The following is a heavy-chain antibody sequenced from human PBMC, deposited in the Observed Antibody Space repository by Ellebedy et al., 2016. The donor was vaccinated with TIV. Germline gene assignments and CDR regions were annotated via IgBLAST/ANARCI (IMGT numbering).Heavy chain of an antibody. Sequence: GESLKISXAASGFTFSSYSMNWVRQAPGKGLEWVSSISSSSSYIYYADSVKGRFTISRDNAKNSLYLQMNSLRAEDTAVYYCAREAMVRVRGYFDYWGQGTLVTVSS. D-gene: IGHD3-10*01. J-gene: IGHJ4*02. V-gene: IGHV3-21*01. CDR3: AREAMVRVRGYFDY. CDR2: ISSSSSYI. CDR1: GFTFSSYS.